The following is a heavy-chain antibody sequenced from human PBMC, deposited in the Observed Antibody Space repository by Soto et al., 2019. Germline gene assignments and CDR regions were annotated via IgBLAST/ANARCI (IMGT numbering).Heavy chain of an antibody. J-gene: IGHJ5*02. CDR1: GVSISSYY. CDR3: ATNGYNYPNWFDP. V-gene: IGHV4-59*01. D-gene: IGHD3-22*01. CDR2: IHYSGST. Sequence: SETLSLTCTVSGVSISSYYWSWIRQPPGKGLEWIGYIHYSGSTNYNPSLKSRVTISLDTSKNQFSLKLTSVTAADTAIYYCATNGYNYPNWFDPWGQGTLVTVSS.